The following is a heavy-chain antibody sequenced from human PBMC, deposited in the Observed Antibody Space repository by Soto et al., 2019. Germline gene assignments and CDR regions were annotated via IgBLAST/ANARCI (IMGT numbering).Heavy chain of an antibody. V-gene: IGHV3-30*18. CDR2: ISYDGSNR. CDR3: AKGSNELTGGYFDY. D-gene: IGHD7-27*01. Sequence: GGSLRLSCAASGFTFSSYGMHWVRQAPGKGLEWVAVISYDGSNRYYADSVKGRFTISRDNSKNTLYLQMNSLRAEDTAGYYCAKGSNELTGGYFDYWGQGTLVTVSS. CDR1: GFTFSSYG. J-gene: IGHJ4*02.